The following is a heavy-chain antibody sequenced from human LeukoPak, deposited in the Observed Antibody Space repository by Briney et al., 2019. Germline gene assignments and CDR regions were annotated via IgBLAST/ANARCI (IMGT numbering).Heavy chain of an antibody. CDR3: AGQKGPSAPRGVTVFGVVQWFDP. V-gene: IGHV4-34*01. J-gene: IGHJ5*02. D-gene: IGHD3-3*01. Sequence: SETLSLTCAVDGGSLSGYYWTWVRQAPGKGLEWIGEVSQRGTTNYNPSVQSRVTISMDTSKRQFYLTLTSVTAADTAVYYCAGQKGPSAPRGVTVFGVVQWFDPWGQGTLVTVSS. CDR2: VSQRGTT. CDR1: GGSLSGYY.